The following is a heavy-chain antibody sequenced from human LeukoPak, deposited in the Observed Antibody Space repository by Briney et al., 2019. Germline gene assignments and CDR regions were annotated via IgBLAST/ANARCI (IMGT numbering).Heavy chain of an antibody. CDR3: ARGRIAKRFDP. D-gene: IGHD6-13*01. J-gene: IGHJ5*02. CDR2: MNPNSGTT. V-gene: IGHV1-8*01. CDR1: GYTFTSYD. Sequence: GASLRLSCTASGYTFTSYDINWVRQAPGQGLEWMGWMNPNSGTTGYAQTFQGRVTITRNTSISTAYMERSRLRSEDTAVYYCARGRIAKRFDPWGQGTLVTVSS.